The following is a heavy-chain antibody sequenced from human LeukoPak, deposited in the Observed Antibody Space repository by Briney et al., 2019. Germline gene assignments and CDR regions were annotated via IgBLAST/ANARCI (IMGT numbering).Heavy chain of an antibody. Sequence: ASVKVSCKASGDTFTSYDINWVRQATGQGLEWMGWMNPNSGNTGYAQKFQGRVTITRNTSISTAYMELSSLRSEDTAVYYCARVRTTVTRSFDPWGQGTLVTVSS. CDR3: ARVRTTVTRSFDP. D-gene: IGHD4-11*01. V-gene: IGHV1-8*03. J-gene: IGHJ5*02. CDR2: MNPNSGNT. CDR1: GDTFTSYD.